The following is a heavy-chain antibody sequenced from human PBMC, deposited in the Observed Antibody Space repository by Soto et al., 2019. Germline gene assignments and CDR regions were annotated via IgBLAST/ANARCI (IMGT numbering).Heavy chain of an antibody. J-gene: IGHJ6*01. Sequence: EVQLLESGGGLVQPGGSLRLSCAASGFTFSNYSMNWVRQAPGKGLEWVAYISSRRSPIYYVDSVKGRFTTSRDNAKNSLYLQMNSLRDEDTAVCYCARGTGRLYDGMDVWGQGTTVTVSS. V-gene: IGHV3-48*02. CDR3: ARGTGRLYDGMDV. CDR1: GFTFSNYS. D-gene: IGHD3-16*01. CDR2: ISSRRSPI.